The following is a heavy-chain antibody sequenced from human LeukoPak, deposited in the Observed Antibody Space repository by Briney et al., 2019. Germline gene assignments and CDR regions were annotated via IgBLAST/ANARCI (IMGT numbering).Heavy chain of an antibody. Sequence: PGGSLRLSCAASRFTFSNAWMSWVRQAPGKGLEWVGHIKSKTDGGTTDYAAPVKGRFTISRDDSKNTFYLQMNSLRTEDTAVYSCTTDRDYGDYPEYYFDYWGQGTLVTVSS. CDR3: TTDRDYGDYPEYYFDY. V-gene: IGHV3-15*01. CDR1: RFTFSNAW. J-gene: IGHJ4*02. D-gene: IGHD4-17*01. CDR2: IKSKTDGGTT.